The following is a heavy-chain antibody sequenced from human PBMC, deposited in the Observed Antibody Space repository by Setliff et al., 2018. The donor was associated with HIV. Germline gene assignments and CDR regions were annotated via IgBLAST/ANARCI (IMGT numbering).Heavy chain of an antibody. D-gene: IGHD3-10*01. Sequence: SETLSLTCTVSGDSISSYYWSWIRQPPGKGLEWIGYIYTSGITDYNPSLKSRVTRSGDTSKNQFSLKLGSVTAADTALYYCARDRRGYYYGSGSCYMDVWVTGTTVTVSS. CDR3: ARDRRGYYYGSGSCYMDV. CDR1: GDSISSYY. J-gene: IGHJ6*03. CDR2: IYTSGIT. V-gene: IGHV4-4*08.